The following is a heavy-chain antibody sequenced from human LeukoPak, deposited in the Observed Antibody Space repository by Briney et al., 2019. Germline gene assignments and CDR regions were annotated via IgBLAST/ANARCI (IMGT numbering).Heavy chain of an antibody. Sequence: SETLSLTCAVYGGSFSGYYWSWIRQPPGKGLEWIGEINHRGSTNYNPSLKSGVTISVDTSKNQFSLKLSSVTAADTAVYYCARRIVVTRGFDYWGQGTLVTVSS. CDR3: ARRIVVTRGFDY. D-gene: IGHD4-23*01. J-gene: IGHJ4*02. CDR1: GGSFSGYY. V-gene: IGHV4-34*01. CDR2: INHRGST.